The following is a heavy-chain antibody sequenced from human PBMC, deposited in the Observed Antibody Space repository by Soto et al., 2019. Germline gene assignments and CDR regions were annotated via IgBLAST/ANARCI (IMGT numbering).Heavy chain of an antibody. J-gene: IGHJ5*02. CDR1: GYSFTSYD. D-gene: IGHD2-15*01. CDR3: ARRGGYCSGGSCYGRWFDP. V-gene: IGHV1-8*01. CDR2: MNPNSGNT. Sequence: GASVKVSCEASGYSFTSYDINWVRQATGQGLEWTGWMNPNSGNTGYAQKFQGRVTMTRNTSISTAYMELSSLRSEDTAVYYCARRGGYCSGGSCYGRWFDPWGQGTLVTVSS.